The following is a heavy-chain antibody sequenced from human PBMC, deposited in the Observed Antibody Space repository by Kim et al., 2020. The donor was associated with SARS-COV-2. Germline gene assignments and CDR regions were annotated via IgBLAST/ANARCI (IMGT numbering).Heavy chain of an antibody. CDR1: GFTFSTNW. CDR2: IKQDGTEK. V-gene: IGHV3-7*01. D-gene: IGHD5-18*01. CDR3: AKDRIQLWSDAYDV. J-gene: IGHJ3*01. Sequence: GGSLRLSCAASGFTFSTNWMTWVRQAPGKGLEWVANIKQDGTEKYYVDSVKGRFTVSRDTAKNSLYLQMNSLRAEDTAVYYCAKDRIQLWSDAYDVWGQGTMVTVSS.